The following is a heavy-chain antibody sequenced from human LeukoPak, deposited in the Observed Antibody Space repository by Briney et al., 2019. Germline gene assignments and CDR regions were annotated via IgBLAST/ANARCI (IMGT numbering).Heavy chain of an antibody. V-gene: IGHV3-74*01. CDR3: ARGGKLEPTAMAS. CDR2: INPDGSNT. D-gene: IGHD5-18*01. J-gene: IGHJ5*02. CDR1: GFTFRTYW. Sequence: GGSLRLSCVASGFTFRTYWMYWVRQAPGKGLVWFSRINPDGSNTTYADSVKGRFTISRDNAKNMLYLQINSLGVEDTAIYYCARGGKLEPTAMASWGQGSPAAVAS.